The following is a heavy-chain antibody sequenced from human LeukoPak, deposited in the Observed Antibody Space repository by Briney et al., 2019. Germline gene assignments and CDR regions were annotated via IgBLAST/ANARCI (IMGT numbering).Heavy chain of an antibody. CDR2: IYHSGST. D-gene: IGHD3-10*01. J-gene: IGHJ3*02. CDR1: GGSISSSNW. Sequence: SETLSLTCAVSGGSISSSNWWSWVRQPPGKGLEWIGEIYHSGSTNYNPSLKSRVTISVDKSKNQFSLKLSSVTAADTAVYYCARLITMVRGVIHDAFDIWGQGTMVTVSS. V-gene: IGHV4-4*02. CDR3: ARLITMVRGVIHDAFDI.